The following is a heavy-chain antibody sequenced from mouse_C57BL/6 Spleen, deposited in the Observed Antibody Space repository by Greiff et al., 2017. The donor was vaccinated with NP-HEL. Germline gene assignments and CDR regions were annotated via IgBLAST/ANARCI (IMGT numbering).Heavy chain of an antibody. CDR2: IWSGGST. J-gene: IGHJ4*01. Sequence: QVQLQQSGPGLVQPSQSLSITCTVSGFSLTSYGVHWVRQSPGKGLEWLGVIWSGGSTDYNAAFISRLSISKDNSKSQVFFKMNSLQADDTAIYYCARPHYDGYAMDYWGQGTSVTVSS. CDR1: GFSLTSYG. D-gene: IGHD1-2*01. V-gene: IGHV2-2*01. CDR3: ARPHYDGYAMDY.